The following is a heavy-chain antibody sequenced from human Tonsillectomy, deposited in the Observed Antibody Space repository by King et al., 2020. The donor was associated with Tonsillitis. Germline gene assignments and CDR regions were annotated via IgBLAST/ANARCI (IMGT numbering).Heavy chain of an antibody. CDR2: IYYNGST. J-gene: IGHJ6*02. Sequence: VQLQESGPGLVKPSETLSLSCTVSGGSITSFYWSWIRQPPGKGLEWIGYIYYNGSTNYNPSLKSRVTISVDTSKNQFSLKLSSVTAADTAVYYCARDRVKHSNYYGMDVWGQGTTVTVSS. D-gene: IGHD6-13*01. V-gene: IGHV4-59*01. CDR3: ARDRVKHSNYYGMDV. CDR1: GGSITSFY.